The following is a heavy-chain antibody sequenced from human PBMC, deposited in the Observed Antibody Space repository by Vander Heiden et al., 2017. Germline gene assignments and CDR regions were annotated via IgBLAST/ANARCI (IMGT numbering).Heavy chain of an antibody. CDR3: AKDIIPYSSGWWGGYYFDY. Sequence: EVQLVESGGGLVQPGRSLRLSCAASGFTFDDYAMHWVRQAPGKGLEWVSGISWNSGSIGYADSVKGRVTISRDNAKNSLYLQMKSLRAEETALYYCAKDIIPYSSGWWGGYYFDYWGQGTLVTVSS. J-gene: IGHJ4*02. CDR2: ISWNSGSI. CDR1: GFTFDDYA. V-gene: IGHV3-9*01. D-gene: IGHD6-19*01.